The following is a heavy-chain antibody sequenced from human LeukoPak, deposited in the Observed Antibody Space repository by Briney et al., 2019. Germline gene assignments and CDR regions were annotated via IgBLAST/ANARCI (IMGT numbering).Heavy chain of an antibody. V-gene: IGHV4-4*07. CDR1: GGSISSYY. Sequence: SETLSLTCTVSGGSISSYYWSWIRQPAGKGPEWIGRIYTSGSTNYNPSLKSRVTMSVDTSKNQFSLKLSSVTAADTAVYYCARGVYYYDSSGYYPDAFDIWGQGTMVTVSS. D-gene: IGHD3-22*01. J-gene: IGHJ3*02. CDR3: ARGVYYYDSSGYYPDAFDI. CDR2: IYTSGST.